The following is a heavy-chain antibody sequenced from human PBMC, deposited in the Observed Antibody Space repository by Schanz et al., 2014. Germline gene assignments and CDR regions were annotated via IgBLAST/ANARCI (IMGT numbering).Heavy chain of an antibody. CDR1: GFGFSSYS. CDR2: ISGSGGNT. V-gene: IGHV3-23*04. Sequence: EVQLVESGGGLIQPGGSLRLSCAASGFGFSSYSMNWVRQAPGRGLEWVSIISGSGGNTYYADAVRGRFTISRDNSKNTLYLQMNSLRAEDTAIYYCAKDAPYPFDLWGRGTLITVSS. CDR3: AKDAPYPFDL. J-gene: IGHJ2*01.